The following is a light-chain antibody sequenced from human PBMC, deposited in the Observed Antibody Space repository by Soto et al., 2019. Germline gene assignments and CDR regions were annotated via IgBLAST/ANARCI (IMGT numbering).Light chain of an antibody. J-gene: IGKJ5*01. Sequence: EIVMTQSAASLSVSPGERVTLSCRASQSIRSDLAWYQNKPGQAPRLLMYGASPRATGNPARFSGSGSGTEFTLTISSLQSEDFAVYFCHQYNNSPPITFGQGTRLEI. V-gene: IGKV3-15*01. CDR1: QSIRSD. CDR2: GAS. CDR3: HQYNNSPPIT.